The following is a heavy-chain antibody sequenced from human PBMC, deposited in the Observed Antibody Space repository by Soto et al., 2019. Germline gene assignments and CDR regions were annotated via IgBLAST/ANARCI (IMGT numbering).Heavy chain of an antibody. D-gene: IGHD5-12*01. CDR1: GFTFYNTW. Sequence: PSGSLRLSCTASGFTFYNTWMSWVRQAPGKGLEWVGRVKSKTDGGATDYTAPVKGRFTISRDDSQNTLYLQMNSLQTDDTAVYYCTTDRRSGYDPQFDFWGQGTLVTVYS. CDR2: VKSKTDGGAT. J-gene: IGHJ4*02. CDR3: TTDRRSGYDPQFDF. V-gene: IGHV3-15*01.